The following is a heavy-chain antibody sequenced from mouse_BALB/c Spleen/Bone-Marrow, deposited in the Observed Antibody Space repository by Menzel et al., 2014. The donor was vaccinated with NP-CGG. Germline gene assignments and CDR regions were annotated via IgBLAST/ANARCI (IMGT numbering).Heavy chain of an antibody. CDR2: IYPGDGDT. CDR3: ARELVRGMDY. J-gene: IGHJ4*01. Sequence: SVKISCKASGYAFSSSWMNRVKQRPGQGLEWIGRIYPGDGDTNYNEKFKGKATLTADKSSSTAYMQLSSLTSDDSAVYFCARELVRGMDYWGQGTSVTVSS. V-gene: IGHV1-82*01. CDR1: GYAFSSSW. D-gene: IGHD1-1*01.